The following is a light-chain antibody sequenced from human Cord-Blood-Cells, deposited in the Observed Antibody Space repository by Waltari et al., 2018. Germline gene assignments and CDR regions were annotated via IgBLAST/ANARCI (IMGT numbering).Light chain of an antibody. V-gene: IGLV2-23*01. CDR2: EGS. CDR3: CSYAGSSTLV. CDR1: SSDVGSYTL. Sequence: QSALTQPASVSGSPGQSITIPCTGPSSDVGSYTLVSWYQQHPGKAPKLMIYEGSKRPSGVSNRFSGSKSGNTASLTISGLQAEDEADYYCCSYAGSSTLVFGGGTKLTVL. J-gene: IGLJ3*02.